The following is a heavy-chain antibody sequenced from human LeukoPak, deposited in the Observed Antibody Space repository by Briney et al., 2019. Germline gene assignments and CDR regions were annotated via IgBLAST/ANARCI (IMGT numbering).Heavy chain of an antibody. D-gene: IGHD6-13*01. CDR2: ISSSSSYI. CDR3: ARDSSSWLNWFDP. Sequence: GGSLRLSCAASEFTFSSYSMNWVRQAPGKGLEWVSSISSSSSYIYYADSVKGRFTISRDNAKNSLYLQMNSLRAEDTAVYYCARDSSSWLNWFDPWGQGTLVTVSS. CDR1: EFTFSSYS. V-gene: IGHV3-21*01. J-gene: IGHJ5*02.